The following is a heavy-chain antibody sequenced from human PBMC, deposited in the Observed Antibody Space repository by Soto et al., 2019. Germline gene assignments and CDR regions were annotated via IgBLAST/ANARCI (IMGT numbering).Heavy chain of an antibody. D-gene: IGHD6-13*01. CDR2: MANDGSNE. J-gene: IGHJ4*02. Sequence: QVQLVESGGGVVQPGRSLRLSCAASGFSFSSYGMHWVRQAPGEGLEWVAVMANDGSNEYYADSVKGRFTISRDNSKNTLYLQVDSLRPEDTAVYYCAKGIGGSSWYAPAYWGQGTLVTVSS. V-gene: IGHV3-30*18. CDR1: GFSFSSYG. CDR3: AKGIGGSSWYAPAY.